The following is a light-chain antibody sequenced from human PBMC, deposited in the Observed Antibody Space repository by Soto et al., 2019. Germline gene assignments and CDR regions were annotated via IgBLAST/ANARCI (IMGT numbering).Light chain of an antibody. CDR1: QGISNY. J-gene: IGKJ5*01. CDR3: QKYNSAPLT. CDR2: GAS. V-gene: IGKV1-27*01. Sequence: DIQMTQSPSSLSASVGDRVTITCRASQGISNYLAWYQQKPGKVPELLIYGASTLQSGVPSRFSGSGSGTDFTLTITSLQPEDVATYYCQKYNSAPLTFGQGTRLEIK.